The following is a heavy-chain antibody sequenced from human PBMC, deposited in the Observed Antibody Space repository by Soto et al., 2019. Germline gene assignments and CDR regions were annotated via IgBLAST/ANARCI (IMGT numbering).Heavy chain of an antibody. CDR3: AKGRGGSGSLTPRVDF. J-gene: IGHJ4*02. D-gene: IGHD3-10*01. Sequence: GGSLRLSCVASGFTFNNYAMTWVRQAPGKGLEWVSAISGGGDTTSYADSVKGRFTVSRDGSKNTLYLQMSSLRAEDTALYYCAKGRGGSGSLTPRVDFWGQGTLVTVSS. CDR1: GFTFNNYA. CDR2: ISGGGDTT. V-gene: IGHV3-23*01.